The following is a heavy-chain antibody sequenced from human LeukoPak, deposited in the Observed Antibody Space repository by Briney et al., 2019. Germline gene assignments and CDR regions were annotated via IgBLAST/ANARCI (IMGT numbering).Heavy chain of an antibody. CDR2: VAKDEVTK. J-gene: IGHJ5*01. CDR3: ARSYVLPHFES. V-gene: IGHV3-30*02. Sequence: GGSLRLSCAASGFVFTTFGMHWVRQAPGGRLEWVAFVAKDEVTKYYADSVKGRCTISRDTSKSTLYLEMNSLRTEDTAVYYCARSYVLPHFESWGQGTPVTVSS. CDR1: GFVFTTFG. D-gene: IGHD3-10*02.